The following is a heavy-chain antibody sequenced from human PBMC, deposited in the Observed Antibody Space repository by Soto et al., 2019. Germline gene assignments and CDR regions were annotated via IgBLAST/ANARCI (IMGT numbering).Heavy chain of an antibody. D-gene: IGHD3-3*01. Sequence: PGGSLRLFCATSGFTFSSYSMDWVRPAPGQGLEWVAVIWYDGSNKYYADSVKGRFTISRDNSKNTLYLQMNSLRAEDTAVYYCARDYDFWSGYYRDKFDYWGQGTLVTVSS. V-gene: IGHV3-33*08. CDR3: ARDYDFWSGYYRDKFDY. J-gene: IGHJ4*02. CDR2: IWYDGSNK. CDR1: GFTFSSYS.